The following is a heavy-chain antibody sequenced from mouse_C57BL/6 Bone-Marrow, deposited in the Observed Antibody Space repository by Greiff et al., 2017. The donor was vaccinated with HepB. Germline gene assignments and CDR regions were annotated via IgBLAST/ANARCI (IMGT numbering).Heavy chain of an antibody. Sequence: EVKLMESGGGLVKPGGSLKLSCAASGFTFSDYGMHWVRQAPEKGLEWVAYISSGSSTIYYADTVKGRFTISRDNAKNTLFLQMTSLRSEDTAMYYCAREGDDYSDWFAYWGQGTLVTVSA. CDR1: GFTFSDYG. CDR2: ISSGSSTI. J-gene: IGHJ3*01. D-gene: IGHD2-4*01. V-gene: IGHV5-17*01. CDR3: AREGDDYSDWFAY.